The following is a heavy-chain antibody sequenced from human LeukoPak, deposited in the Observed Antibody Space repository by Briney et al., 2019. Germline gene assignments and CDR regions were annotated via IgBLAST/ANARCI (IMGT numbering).Heavy chain of an antibody. CDR3: ASQYYYDSSGYPT. CDR1: GYTFTSYG. D-gene: IGHD3-22*01. J-gene: IGHJ5*02. CDR2: ISSYNGNT. Sequence: ASVKVSCKASGYTFTSYGISWVRQAPGQGLEWMGWISSYNGNTNYAQKLQGRVTMTTDTSTSTAYMELRRLRSNDTAVYYCASQYYYDSSGYPTWGQGTLVTVSS. V-gene: IGHV1-18*01.